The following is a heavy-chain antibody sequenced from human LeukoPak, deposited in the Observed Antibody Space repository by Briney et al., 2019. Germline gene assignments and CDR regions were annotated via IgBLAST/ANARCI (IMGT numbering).Heavy chain of an antibody. CDR3: ARARYVNSFYAFDI. Sequence: ASETLSLTCTVSGGSISSYYWSWIRLPPGKGLEWIGYLSKSGNTNYSPSLKSRVTIFGDTSKNQFFLKLSSVTAADTAVYYCARARYVNSFYAFDIWGQGTLVTVSS. J-gene: IGHJ3*02. V-gene: IGHV4-59*01. CDR1: GGSISSYY. CDR2: LSKSGNT. D-gene: IGHD3-9*01.